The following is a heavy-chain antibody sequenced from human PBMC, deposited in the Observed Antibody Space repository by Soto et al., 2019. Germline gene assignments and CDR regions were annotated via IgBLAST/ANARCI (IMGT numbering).Heavy chain of an antibody. J-gene: IGHJ6*02. CDR1: GFTFRCFV. CDR3: ARDGTPLYYYGMDV. V-gene: IGHV3-30*03. D-gene: IGHD1-1*01. Sequence: PGGSLRLSCAGSGFTFRCFVMNWVRQAPGKGLEWVARISNDGSNEYYVDSVKGRFTISRDNSKNTLYLQMNSLRAEDTAVYYCARDGTPLYYYGMDVWGQGTTVTVSS. CDR2: ISNDGSNE.